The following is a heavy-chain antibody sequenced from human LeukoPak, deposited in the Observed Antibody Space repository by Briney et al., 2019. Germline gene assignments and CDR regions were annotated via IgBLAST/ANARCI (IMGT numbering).Heavy chain of an antibody. CDR1: GFTFSSYS. Sequence: PGGSLRLSRAASGFTFSSYSMNWVRQAPGKGLEWVSSISSSSSYIYYADSVKGRFTISRDNAKNSLYLQMNSLRAEDTAVYYCARHDYGDKHFDYWGQGTLVTVSS. J-gene: IGHJ4*02. V-gene: IGHV3-21*01. D-gene: IGHD4-17*01. CDR3: ARHDYGDKHFDY. CDR2: ISSSSSYI.